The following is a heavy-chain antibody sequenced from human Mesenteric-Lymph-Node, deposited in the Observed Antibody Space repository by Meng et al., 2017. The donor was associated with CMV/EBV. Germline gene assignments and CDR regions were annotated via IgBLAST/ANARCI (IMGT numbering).Heavy chain of an antibody. CDR1: GYSFTSYW. V-gene: IGHV5-51*01. CDR2: IYPGDSDT. Sequence: KVSCKGSGYSFTSYWIGWVRQRPGKGLEWMGIIYPGDSDTRYSPSFQGQVTISADKSISTAYLQWSSLKASDTAMYYCARVLGYCSSTSCYTAFDIWGQGTMVTVSS. D-gene: IGHD2-2*02. J-gene: IGHJ3*02. CDR3: ARVLGYCSSTSCYTAFDI.